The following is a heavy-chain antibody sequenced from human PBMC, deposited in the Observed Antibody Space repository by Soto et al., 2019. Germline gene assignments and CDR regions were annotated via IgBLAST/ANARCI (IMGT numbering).Heavy chain of an antibody. V-gene: IGHV4-59*01. CDR1: GGSISGYY. CDR3: ARARYDSSGYYYFDY. Sequence: SETLSLTCTVSGGSISGYYWSWIRQPPGKGLEWIGYIYYSGSTIYNPSLKSRVTISVDTSKNQFSLKLSSVTAADTAVYYCARARYDSSGYYYFDYWGQGTLVTVS. J-gene: IGHJ4*02. D-gene: IGHD3-22*01. CDR2: IYYSGST.